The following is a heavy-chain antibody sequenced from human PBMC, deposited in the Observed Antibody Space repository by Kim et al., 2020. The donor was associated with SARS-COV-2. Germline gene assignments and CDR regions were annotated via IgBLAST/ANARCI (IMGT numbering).Heavy chain of an antibody. D-gene: IGHD3-16*01. Sequence: YYNPSLKSRVTISVDTSKNQFSLKLSSATAADTAVYYCARDGGYNWFDPWGQGTLVTVSS. V-gene: IGHV4-31*02. CDR3: ARDGGYNWFDP. J-gene: IGHJ5*02.